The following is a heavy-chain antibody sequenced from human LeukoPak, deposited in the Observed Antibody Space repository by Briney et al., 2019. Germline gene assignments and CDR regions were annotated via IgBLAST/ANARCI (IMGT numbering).Heavy chain of an antibody. V-gene: IGHV7-4-1*02. CDR3: ARDSAPPGSGWSYYYYYYGMDV. D-gene: IGHD6-19*01. Sequence: ASVKVSCKASGYTFTSYAMNWVRQAPGQGLEWMGWINTNTGNPTYAQDFTGRFVFSLDTSVSTAYLQISSLKAEDTAVYYCARDSAPPGSGWSYYYYYYGMDVWGQGTTVTVSS. CDR1: GYTFTSYA. J-gene: IGHJ6*02. CDR2: INTNTGNP.